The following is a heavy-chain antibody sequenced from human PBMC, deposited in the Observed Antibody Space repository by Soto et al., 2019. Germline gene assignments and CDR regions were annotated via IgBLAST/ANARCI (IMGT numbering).Heavy chain of an antibody. CDR1: GDYIHVGGYY. CDR2: IYYTGKT. Sequence: SETLSLTCSVSGDYIHVGGYYWTWIRQRPGKGLEWMGYIYYTGKTYYNPSLESRLTMSVDRSKNQFSLRLTSVTAADTAVYFCGRDLTSNANCIDPWGQGTLVTASS. V-gene: IGHV4-30-4*01. J-gene: IGHJ5*02. D-gene: IGHD2-2*01. CDR3: GRDLTSNANCIDP.